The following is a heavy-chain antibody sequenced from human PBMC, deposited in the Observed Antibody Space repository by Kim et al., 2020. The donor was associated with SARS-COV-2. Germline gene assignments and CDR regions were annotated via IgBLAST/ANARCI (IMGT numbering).Heavy chain of an antibody. CDR3: AVGGGDSPRVGYFDY. CDR1: GFTFSSYS. CDR2: ISSSSSTI. J-gene: IGHJ4*02. V-gene: IGHV3-48*02. D-gene: IGHD2-21*02. Sequence: GGSLRLSCAASGFTFSSYSMNWVRQAPGKGLEWVSYISSSSSTIYYADSVKGRFTISRDNAKNSLYLQMNSLRDEDTAVYYCAVGGGDSPRVGYFDYWGQGTLVTVSS.